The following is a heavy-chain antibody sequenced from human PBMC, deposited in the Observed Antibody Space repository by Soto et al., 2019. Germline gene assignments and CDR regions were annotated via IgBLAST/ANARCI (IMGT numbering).Heavy chain of an antibody. V-gene: IGHV4-34*01. CDR1: GGSFSGYY. D-gene: IGHD6-6*01. J-gene: IGHJ1*01. CDR2: INQSGST. Sequence: PSATLSLNCDVYGGSFSGYYWTWIRQPPGKGLEWNGEINQSGSTNYNPSLKSRVTISVDTSKNQFSLKLSSVTAADTAMYYCTRGRIAARLQHWGQGTLVTVS. CDR3: TRGRIAARLQH.